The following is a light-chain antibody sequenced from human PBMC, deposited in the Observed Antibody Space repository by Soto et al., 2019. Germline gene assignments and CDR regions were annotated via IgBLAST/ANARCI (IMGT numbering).Light chain of an antibody. V-gene: IGLV2-8*01. J-gene: IGLJ1*01. Sequence: QSALTQPPSASGSPGQSVTISCTGTSSDVGGYNYVSWYQQNPGKVPKLMIYEVNKRPSGVPDRFSGSNSGNTASLTVSGLQAEDEADYYCTSYAGGNNVFGTGTKVTVL. CDR2: EVN. CDR3: TSYAGGNNV. CDR1: SSDVGGYNY.